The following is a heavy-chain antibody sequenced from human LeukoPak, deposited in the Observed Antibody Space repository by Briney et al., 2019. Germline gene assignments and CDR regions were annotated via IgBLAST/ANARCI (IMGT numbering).Heavy chain of an antibody. CDR2: FDIEDAET. CDR1: GYTFTGYY. V-gene: IGHV1-24*01. J-gene: IGHJ4*02. CDR3: VAEVIEVTMGDY. D-gene: IGHD4-11*01. Sequence: ASVKVSCKASGYTFTGYYMHWVRQAPGKGLEWMGGFDIEDAETIYGQEFEGRVIMTEDTATETAYMELSSLKYEDMAVYYCVAEVIEVTMGDYWGQGTLVTVSS.